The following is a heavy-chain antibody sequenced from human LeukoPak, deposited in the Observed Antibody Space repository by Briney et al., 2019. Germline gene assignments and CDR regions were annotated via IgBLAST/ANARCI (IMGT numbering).Heavy chain of an antibody. V-gene: IGHV1-24*01. CDR2: FDPEDGET. Sequence: ASVTVSCKVSGYTLTELSMHWVRQAPGKGLEWMGGFDPEDGETIYAQKFQGRVTMTEDTSTDTAYMELSSLRSEDTAVYYCATVSSWTNYFDYWGQGTLVTVSS. D-gene: IGHD6-13*01. J-gene: IGHJ4*02. CDR1: GYTLTELS. CDR3: ATVSSWTNYFDY.